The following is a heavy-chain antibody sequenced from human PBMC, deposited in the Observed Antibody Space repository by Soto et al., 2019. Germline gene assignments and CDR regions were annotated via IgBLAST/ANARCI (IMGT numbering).Heavy chain of an antibody. CDR1: GFSLSTYG. D-gene: IGHD1-20*01. J-gene: IGHJ6*02. CDR2: ISYDGSNK. V-gene: IGHV3-30*03. Sequence: GGSLRLSCAASGFSLSTYGMHWVRQAPGKGLEWVAFISYDGSNKFYGDSVKGRFSISRDNSKNTLFLQMNSLRVGDTAVYYCAREITRPPDYGLYVWGQGTTVTVSS. CDR3: AREITRPPDYGLYV.